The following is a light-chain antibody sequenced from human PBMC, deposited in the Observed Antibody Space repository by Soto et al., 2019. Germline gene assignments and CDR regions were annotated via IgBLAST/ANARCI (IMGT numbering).Light chain of an antibody. J-gene: IGKJ5*01. CDR3: QQYDNLPSIT. CDR2: DAS. V-gene: IGKV1-33*01. Sequence: DILMPQSPYSLSASVGDRVTITCQASQDISNYLNWYQQKPGKAPKLLIDDASNLETGVPSRFSGSGSGTDFTFTISSLQPEDIATYYCQQYDNLPSITFGQGTRLEIK. CDR1: QDISNY.